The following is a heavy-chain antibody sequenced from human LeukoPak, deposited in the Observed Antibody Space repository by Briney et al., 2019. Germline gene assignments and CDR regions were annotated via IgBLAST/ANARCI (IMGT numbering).Heavy chain of an antibody. CDR2: IYPGDSDT. V-gene: IGHV5-51*01. D-gene: IGHD2-8*01. J-gene: IGHJ3*02. CDR3: AREGEGYCTNGVCFSDAFDI. Sequence: GESLKISCKGSGYSFTSYWIGWVRQMPGKGLEWTGIIYPGDSDTRYSPSFQGQVTISADKSISTAYLQWSSLKASDTAMYYCAREGEGYCTNGVCFSDAFDIWGQGTMVTVSS. CDR1: GYSFTSYW.